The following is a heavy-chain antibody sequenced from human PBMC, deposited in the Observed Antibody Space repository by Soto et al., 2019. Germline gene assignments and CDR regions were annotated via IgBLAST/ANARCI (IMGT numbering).Heavy chain of an antibody. CDR1: GYTFTSYD. CDR3: ARGGVSVWSGYSWDV. D-gene: IGHD3-3*01. Sequence: ASVKVSCKASGYTFTSYDINWVRQATGQGLEWVGWMNPNSGNTGYAQKFQGRVTMTRNTSISTAYMELSSLISEDTAVYYCARGGVSVWSGYSWDVWGKGTTVTVSS. CDR2: MNPNSGNT. J-gene: IGHJ6*04. V-gene: IGHV1-8*01.